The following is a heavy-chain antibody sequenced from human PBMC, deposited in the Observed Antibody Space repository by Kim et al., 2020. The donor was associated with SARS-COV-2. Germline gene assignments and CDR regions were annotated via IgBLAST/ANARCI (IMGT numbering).Heavy chain of an antibody. CDR3: AKRLPGSSGWYAIDY. Sequence: GGSLRLSCAASGFTFSSYGMHWVRQAPGKGLEWVAVISYDGSNKYYADSVKGRFTISRDNSKNTLYLQMNSLRAEDTAVYYCAKRLPGSSGWYAIDYWGQGTLVTVSS. CDR1: GFTFSSYG. CDR2: ISYDGSNK. J-gene: IGHJ4*02. V-gene: IGHV3-30*18. D-gene: IGHD6-19*01.